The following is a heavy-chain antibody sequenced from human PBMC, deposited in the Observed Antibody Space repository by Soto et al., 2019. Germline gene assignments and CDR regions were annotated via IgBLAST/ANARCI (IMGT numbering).Heavy chain of an antibody. CDR2: INHDGSEK. Sequence: GGSLRLSCAASGFTFSSYWMSWVRQAPGKGLEWVANINHDGSEKYYVDSVKGRFTISRDNSKNTLYLQMNSLRAEDTAVYYCANIPGRYQLLHVHMDVWGQGTTVTVSS. J-gene: IGHJ6*02. CDR3: ANIPGRYQLLHVHMDV. V-gene: IGHV3-7*03. D-gene: IGHD2-2*01. CDR1: GFTFSSYW.